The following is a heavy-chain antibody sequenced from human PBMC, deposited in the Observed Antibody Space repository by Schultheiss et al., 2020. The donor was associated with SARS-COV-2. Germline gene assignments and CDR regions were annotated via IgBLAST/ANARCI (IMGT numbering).Heavy chain of an antibody. CDR3: ASALYSSGWPYDY. Sequence: GGSLRLSCAASGFTFSSYGMHWVRQAPGKGLEWVAVIWYDGSNKYYADSVKGRFTISRDNSKNTLYLQMGSLRAEDTAVYYCASALYSSGWPYDYWGQGTLVTVSS. D-gene: IGHD6-19*01. CDR2: IWYDGSNK. V-gene: IGHV3-33*01. J-gene: IGHJ4*02. CDR1: GFTFSSYG.